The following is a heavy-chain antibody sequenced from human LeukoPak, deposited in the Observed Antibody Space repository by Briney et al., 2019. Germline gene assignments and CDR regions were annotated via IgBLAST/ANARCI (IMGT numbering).Heavy chain of an antibody. CDR3: AKEIVVVVAATDDAFDI. J-gene: IGHJ3*02. CDR2: ISGHGHST. D-gene: IGHD2-15*01. Sequence: PGGSLRLSCSASGFTFNNYAMHWVRQAPGKGLEYVSAISGHGHSTYYTDSLKGRFTISRDNSKNTLYLQMNSLRAEDTAVYYCAKEIVVVVAATDDAFDIWGQGTMVTVSS. CDR1: GFTFNNYA. V-gene: IGHV3-64*04.